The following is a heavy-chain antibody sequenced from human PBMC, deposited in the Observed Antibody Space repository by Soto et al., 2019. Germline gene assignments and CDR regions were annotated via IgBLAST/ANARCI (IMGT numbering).Heavy chain of an antibody. D-gene: IGHD3-3*01. CDR2: ISAYNGNT. Sequence: ASEKVSCKASCYTFTSYGISWVRQAPGQGLEWMGWISAYNGNTNYAQKLQGRVTMTTDTSTSTAYMELRSLRSDDTAVYYCARTYDFWSGFYGMDVWGQGPTVTVSS. J-gene: IGHJ6*02. CDR1: CYTFTSYG. V-gene: IGHV1-18*01. CDR3: ARTYDFWSGFYGMDV.